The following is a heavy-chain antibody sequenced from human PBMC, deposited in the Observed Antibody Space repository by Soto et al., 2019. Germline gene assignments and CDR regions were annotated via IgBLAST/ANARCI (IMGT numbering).Heavy chain of an antibody. V-gene: IGHV3-30*18. CDR1: ASTVSNYG. CDR3: AKSAGAYSHQYKGMDV. J-gene: IGHJ6*02. Sequence: QVQLLESGGGVVHPGKSLRLSCVGSASTVSNYGVHWVRQAPGNGLEWVALISYDGSEEYYADSVKGRFTLSRDDSKNSVYLEMNGLRPEDTAVYYCAKSAGAYSHQYKGMDVWGQGTTGTVSS. CDR2: ISYDGSEE. D-gene: IGHD3-16*01.